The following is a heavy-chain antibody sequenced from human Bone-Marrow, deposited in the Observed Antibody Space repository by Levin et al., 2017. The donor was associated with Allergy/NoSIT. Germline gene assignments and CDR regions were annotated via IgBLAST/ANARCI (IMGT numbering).Heavy chain of an antibody. D-gene: IGHD1-1*01. Sequence: ASVKVSCKVSGYTLKQLSIHWVRLSPDKGLQWMGGFDPEDGKTVYAQEFQGRVTMTEDTSTDTAYMEMRSLTYEDMAVYYCSTPLGLTTTKYSYFGLDVWGQGTTVTVSS. CDR1: GYTLKQLS. CDR3: STPLGLTTTKYSYFGLDV. J-gene: IGHJ6*02. V-gene: IGHV1-24*01. CDR2: FDPEDGKT.